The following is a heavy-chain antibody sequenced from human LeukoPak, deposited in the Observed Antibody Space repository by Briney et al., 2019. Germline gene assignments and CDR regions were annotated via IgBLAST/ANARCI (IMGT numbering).Heavy chain of an antibody. J-gene: IGHJ4*02. Sequence: GRSLRLSCAASGFTLSSYTLHWVRQAPGKELEGVALISYDGGTKYCADSVKGRFTISRDSSESTLYLQMDSLRAEDTAVYYCAREGAGSLREGTSFDYWGQGSLVTVSS. CDR3: AREGAGSLREGTSFDY. CDR2: ISYDGGTK. CDR1: GFTLSSYT. D-gene: IGHD1-26*01. V-gene: IGHV3-30-3*01.